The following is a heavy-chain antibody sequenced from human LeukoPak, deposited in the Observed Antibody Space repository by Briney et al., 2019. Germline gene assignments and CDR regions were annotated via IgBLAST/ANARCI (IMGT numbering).Heavy chain of an antibody. V-gene: IGHV3-53*01. D-gene: IGHD6-6*01. CDR1: GFTVSNDY. Sequence: AGGSLRLSCAASGFTVSNDYMSWVRQAPGKGLEWVSIIYSGGTTYYADSVRGRFTISRDNSKNTLYLQMSSLRAEDTAVYYCARGGGSSSHYWGQGTLVTVSS. CDR2: IYSGGTT. J-gene: IGHJ4*02. CDR3: ARGGGSSSHY.